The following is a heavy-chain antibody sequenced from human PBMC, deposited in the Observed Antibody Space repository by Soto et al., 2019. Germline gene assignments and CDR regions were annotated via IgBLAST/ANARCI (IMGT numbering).Heavy chain of an antibody. CDR2: IYPGDSDT. D-gene: IGHD4-17*01. CDR1: GYSFTSYW. J-gene: IGHJ6*02. CDR3: ARAMTTATTEHYYYYGMDV. Sequence: LQISCKGSGYSFTSYWIGWVRQMPGKGLEWMGIIYPGDSDTRYSPSFQGQVTISADKSISTAYLQWSSLKASDTAMYYCARAMTTATTEHYYYYGMDVWGQGTTVTVSS. V-gene: IGHV5-51*01.